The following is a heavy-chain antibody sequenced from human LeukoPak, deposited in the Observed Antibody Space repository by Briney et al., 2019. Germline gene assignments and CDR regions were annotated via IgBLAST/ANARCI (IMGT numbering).Heavy chain of an antibody. CDR3: ARVIGYSYGVYYYGMDV. CDR2: ISYDGSNK. V-gene: IGHV3-30*03. CDR1: GFPFTNYG. D-gene: IGHD5-18*01. Sequence: GGSLRLSCAASGFPFTNYGMHWVRQAPGKGLEWVALISYDGSNKYYADSVKGRFTISRDNAKNSLYLQMNSLRAEDTAVYYCARVIGYSYGVYYYGMDVWGKGTTVTVSS. J-gene: IGHJ6*04.